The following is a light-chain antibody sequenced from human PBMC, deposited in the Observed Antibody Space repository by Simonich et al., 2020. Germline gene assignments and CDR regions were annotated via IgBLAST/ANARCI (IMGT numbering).Light chain of an antibody. CDR1: QSVLYSSNNKNY. CDR3: QQYYSTPPT. Sequence: DIVMTQSPDSLAVSLGERATINCKSNQSVLYSSNNKNYLAWYQQKPGQPPKLLIYWASTRESGVPDRFSGSGSGTDVTLTISSLQAEDVAVYYCQQYYSTPPTFGQGTRLEIK. J-gene: IGKJ5*01. V-gene: IGKV4-1*01. CDR2: WAS.